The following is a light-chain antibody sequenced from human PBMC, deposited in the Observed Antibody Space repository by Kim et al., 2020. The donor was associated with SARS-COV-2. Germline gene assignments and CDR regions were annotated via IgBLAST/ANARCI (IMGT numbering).Light chain of an antibody. V-gene: IGLV3-19*01. J-gene: IGLJ2*01. CDR3: NSRDSSGNLVV. CDR2: GKN. CDR1: SLRSYY. Sequence: SSELTQDPAVSVALGQTVRITCQGDSLRSYYASWYQQKPGQAPVLVIYGKNNRPSWMPDRFSGSSSGNTASLTNTGAQAEDEADYYCNSRDSSGNLVVFGGGTQLTVL.